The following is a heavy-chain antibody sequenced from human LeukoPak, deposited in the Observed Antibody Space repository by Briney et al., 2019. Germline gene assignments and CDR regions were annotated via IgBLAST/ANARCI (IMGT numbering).Heavy chain of an antibody. CDR1: GGSISSGGYS. Sequence: PSQTLSLTCAVSGGSISSGGYSWSWIRQPPGKGLEWLGYIYHSGSTYYNPSLKSRVTISVDGSKNQFSLKLSSVTAADTAVYYCARGSGYSYYYYYGMDVWGQGTTVTVSS. D-gene: IGHD3-3*01. CDR3: ARGSGYSYYYYYGMDV. J-gene: IGHJ6*02. V-gene: IGHV4-30-2*01. CDR2: IYHSGST.